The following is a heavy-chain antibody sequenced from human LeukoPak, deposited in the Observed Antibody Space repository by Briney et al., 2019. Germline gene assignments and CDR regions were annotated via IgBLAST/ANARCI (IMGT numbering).Heavy chain of an antibody. CDR3: ARDLEYFDY. CDR1: GITFSSNW. CDR2: IKQDGSEK. J-gene: IGHJ4*02. Sequence: PGGSLRLSCAASGITFSSNWMSWVRQAPGKGLEWVANIKQDGSEKYYVDSVKGRFTIFRGNAKNSLYLQMNSLRAEDTAVYYCARDLEYFDYWGQGTLVTVSS. V-gene: IGHV3-7*04.